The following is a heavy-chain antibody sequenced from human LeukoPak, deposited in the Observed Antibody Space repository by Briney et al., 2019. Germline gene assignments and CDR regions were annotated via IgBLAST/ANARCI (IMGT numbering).Heavy chain of an antibody. CDR1: GFTFSSYA. Sequence: GGSLRLSCAASGFTFSSYAMSWVRQAPGKGLEWVSAISGSGGSTYYAGSVKGRFTISRDNSKNTLYLQMNSLRAEDTAVYYCARDSDVHCSGGRCTNFDYWGQGILVTVSS. CDR3: ARDSDVHCSGGRCTNFDY. V-gene: IGHV3-23*01. CDR2: ISGSGGST. D-gene: IGHD2-15*01. J-gene: IGHJ4*02.